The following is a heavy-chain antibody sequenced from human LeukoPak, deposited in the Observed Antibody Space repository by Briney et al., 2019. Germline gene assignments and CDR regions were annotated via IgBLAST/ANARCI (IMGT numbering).Heavy chain of an antibody. D-gene: IGHD2-2*02. CDR1: GFTFSSYA. CDR3: AKEQYQLLYFEAYDY. J-gene: IGHJ4*02. CDR2: ISGSGGST. Sequence: PGGSLGLSCAASGFTFSSYAMSWVRQAPGKGLEWVSAISGSGGSTYYADSVKGRFTISRDNSKNTLYLQMNSLRAEDTAVYYCAKEQYQLLYFEAYDYWGQGTLVTVSS. V-gene: IGHV3-23*01.